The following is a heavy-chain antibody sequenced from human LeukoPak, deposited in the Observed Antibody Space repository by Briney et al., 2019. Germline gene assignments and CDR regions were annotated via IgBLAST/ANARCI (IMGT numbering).Heavy chain of an antibody. J-gene: IGHJ4*02. D-gene: IGHD5-12*01. CDR3: ASAHGGSGYDRPFDY. V-gene: IGHV3-69-1*02. Sequence: GGSLRLSCAASGFTFSDYYMNWVPQAPGKGLEWVSSISSSSTIYYAGSVQGRFTVSRDNAKNSLYLQMTSLRVEDTAFYYCASAHGGSGYDRPFDYWGQGTLVTVSS. CDR2: ISSSSTI. CDR1: GFTFSDYY.